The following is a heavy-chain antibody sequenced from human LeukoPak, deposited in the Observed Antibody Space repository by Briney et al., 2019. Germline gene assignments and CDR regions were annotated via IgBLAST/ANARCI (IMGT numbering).Heavy chain of an antibody. CDR2: ISSSSRYI. Sequence: SGGSLRLSCAASGFTFSSYSMNWVRQAPGKGLEWVSSISSSSRYIYYADSVKGRFTISRDNAKNSLYLQRNSLRAEDTAVYYCARGGYSSSLFDYWGQGTLVTVSS. CDR1: GFTFSSYS. CDR3: ARGGYSSSLFDY. D-gene: IGHD6-6*01. V-gene: IGHV3-21*01. J-gene: IGHJ4*02.